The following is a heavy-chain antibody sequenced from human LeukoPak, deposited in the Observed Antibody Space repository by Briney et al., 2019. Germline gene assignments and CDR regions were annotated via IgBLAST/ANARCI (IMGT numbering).Heavy chain of an antibody. Sequence: PSETLSLTCTVSGGSISNYFWSWIRQPPGKGLEWIGFITYSGSTDHNPSLKSRVTISVDASKNQFSLKLSSVTAADTAVYYCARGGSYDFWSGRFDYWGQGTLVAVSS. CDR3: ARGGSYDFWSGRFDY. CDR1: GGSISNYF. CDR2: ITYSGST. D-gene: IGHD3-3*01. J-gene: IGHJ4*02. V-gene: IGHV4-59*01.